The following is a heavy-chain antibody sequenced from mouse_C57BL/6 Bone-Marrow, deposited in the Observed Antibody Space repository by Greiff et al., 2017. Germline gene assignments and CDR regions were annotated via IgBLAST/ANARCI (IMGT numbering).Heavy chain of an antibody. D-gene: IGHD1-1*01. V-gene: IGHV1-81*01. CDR1: GYTFTSYG. Sequence: VQLQPPGAELARPGASVKLSCKASGYTFTSYGISWVKQRTGQGLEWIGEIYPRSGNTYYNEKFKGKATLTADKSSSTAYMELRSLTSEDSAVYFCARSAGSIFYMDYWGQGTTLTVSS. J-gene: IGHJ2*01. CDR2: IYPRSGNT. CDR3: ARSAGSIFYMDY.